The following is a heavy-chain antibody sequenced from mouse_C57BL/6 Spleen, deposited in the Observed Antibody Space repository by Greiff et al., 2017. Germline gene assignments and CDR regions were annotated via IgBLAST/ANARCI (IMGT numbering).Heavy chain of an antibody. J-gene: IGHJ2*01. Sequence: EVHLVESGGDLVKPGGSLKLSCAASGFTFSSYGMSWVRQTPDKRLEWVATISSGGSYTYYPDSVKGRLTISRDNAKNTLYLQMSSLKSEDTAMYYGARHGGGFYYDYDADYWGQGTTLTVSS. D-gene: IGHD2-4*01. V-gene: IGHV5-6*01. CDR3: ARHGGGFYYDYDADY. CDR2: ISSGGSYT. CDR1: GFTFSSYG.